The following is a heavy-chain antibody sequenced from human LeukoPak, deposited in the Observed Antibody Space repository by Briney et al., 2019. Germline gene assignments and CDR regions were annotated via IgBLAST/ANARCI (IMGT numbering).Heavy chain of an antibody. CDR1: GGSISGYY. CDR2: IYSSGST. D-gene: IGHD2-15*01. Sequence: PSETLSLTCTVSGGSISGYYWSWIRQPPGKGLEWIGYIYSSGSTNYNPSLKSRVTISVDTSKNQFSLNLTSVTAADTAVYYCARHSSVVRGWFDPWGQGTRVTVSS. V-gene: IGHV4-4*09. CDR3: ARHSSVVRGWFDP. J-gene: IGHJ5*02.